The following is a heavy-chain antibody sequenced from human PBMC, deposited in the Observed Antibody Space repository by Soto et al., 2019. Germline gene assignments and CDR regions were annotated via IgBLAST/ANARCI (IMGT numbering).Heavy chain of an antibody. J-gene: IGHJ3*02. Sequence: QVQLQESGPGLVKPSETLSLTCTVSGGSISSYYWNWIRQPPGKGLEWLGYISYSGSTNYNPSLKSRISISIDRSKNQFSLRLTSVTAADTAVYYCARRHYNWNDVAPAAFDIWGQGTMVTVSS. D-gene: IGHD1-20*01. CDR3: ARRHYNWNDVAPAAFDI. CDR1: GGSISSYY. V-gene: IGHV4-59*08. CDR2: ISYSGST.